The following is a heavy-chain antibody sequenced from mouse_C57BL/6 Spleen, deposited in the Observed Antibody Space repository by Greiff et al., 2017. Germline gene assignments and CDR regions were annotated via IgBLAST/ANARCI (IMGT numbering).Heavy chain of an antibody. CDR3: AYRQLRLSYAMDY. CDR2: IYPGDGDT. J-gene: IGHJ4*01. Sequence: QVQLQQSGPELVKPGASVKISCKASGYAFSSSWMNWVKQRPGKGLEWIGRIYPGDGDTNYNGTFKGKATLTADKSSSTAYMQLSSLTSEDSAVYFCAYRQLRLSYAMDYWGQGTSVTVSS. D-gene: IGHD3-2*02. CDR1: GYAFSSSW. V-gene: IGHV1-82*01.